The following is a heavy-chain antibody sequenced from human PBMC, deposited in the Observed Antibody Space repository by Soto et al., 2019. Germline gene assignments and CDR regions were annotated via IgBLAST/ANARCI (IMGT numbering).Heavy chain of an antibody. CDR3: ARASSCAYDSCAFDP. CDR1: GGSISTYY. V-gene: IGHV4-59*01. J-gene: IGHJ5*02. Sequence: PSETLSLTCTVSGGSISTYYWSWIRQPPGKGLEWIGFIYYTGSTNYNPSLKSRVTLSLDTSKNQFSLKLSSVTAADTAVYYCARASSCAYDSCAFDPWGQGTLVTV. CDR2: IYYTGST. D-gene: IGHD3-16*01.